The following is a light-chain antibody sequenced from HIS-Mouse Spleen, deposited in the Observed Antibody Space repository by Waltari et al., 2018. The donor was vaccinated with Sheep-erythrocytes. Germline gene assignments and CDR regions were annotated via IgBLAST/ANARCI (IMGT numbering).Light chain of an antibody. Sequence: QSALTQPASVSGSPGQSITISCTGTSSDVGSYNLFSWYQQHPGKAPKLRIYEGSKRASGVSNRFSGSKSGNTASLTIAGLQAENEADYYCCSYAGSSTYVFGTGTKVTVL. J-gene: IGLJ1*01. CDR1: SSDVGSYNL. V-gene: IGLV2-23*01. CDR3: CSYAGSSTYV. CDR2: EGS.